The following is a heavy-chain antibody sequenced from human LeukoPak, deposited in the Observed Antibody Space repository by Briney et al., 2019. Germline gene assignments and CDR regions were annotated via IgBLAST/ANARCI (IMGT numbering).Heavy chain of an antibody. CDR2: IKQDGSEK. Sequence: PGGSLRLSCAASGFTFSSYAMHWLRQAPGKGLEWVANIKQDGSEKYYVDSVKGRFTISRDNAKNSLYLQMNSLRAEDTAVYYCARETPDSSGWDWGQGTLVTVSS. V-gene: IGHV3-7*01. CDR1: GFTFSSYA. J-gene: IGHJ4*02. CDR3: ARETPDSSGWD. D-gene: IGHD6-19*01.